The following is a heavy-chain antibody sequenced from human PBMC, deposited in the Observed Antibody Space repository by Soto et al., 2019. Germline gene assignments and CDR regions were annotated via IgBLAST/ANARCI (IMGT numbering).Heavy chain of an antibody. CDR2: ISGSGGST. D-gene: IGHD7-27*01. CDR3: AKEVSLGSTVDLGY. Sequence: GSLRLSCAASGFTFSIFAMSWVRQSPGKGLEWVSTISGSGGSTYYADAVKGRFTTSRDNSMGTLYLQMKSLRVEDTAIYYCAKEVSLGSTVDLGYWGQGALVTVSA. CDR1: GFTFSIFA. V-gene: IGHV3-23*01. J-gene: IGHJ4*02.